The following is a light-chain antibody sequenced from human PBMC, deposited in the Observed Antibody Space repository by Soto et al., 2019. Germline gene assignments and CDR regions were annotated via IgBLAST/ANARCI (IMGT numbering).Light chain of an antibody. V-gene: IGKV1-8*01. J-gene: IGKJ1*01. Sequence: AIRMTQSPSSFSASIGDRVTITCRASQGISSYLAWYQLKPGKAPNLLIYAASTLQSGVPSRFSGSGSGTDFTLTITCLQFEDFATYYCQQYDSYPRTFGQGTKVEIK. CDR1: QGISSY. CDR3: QQYDSYPRT. CDR2: AAS.